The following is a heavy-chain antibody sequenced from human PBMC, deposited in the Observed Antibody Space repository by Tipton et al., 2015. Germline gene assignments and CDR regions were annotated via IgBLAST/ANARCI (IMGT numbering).Heavy chain of an antibody. CDR2: ISHSGNT. CDR1: AYSISSDYY. V-gene: IGHV4-38-2*01. Sequence: LRLSCAVSAYSISSDYYWGWIRQPPGKGLEWIGSISHSGNTYYNPSLKSRVTMSRDTSKNQFSLNLSSVTAADTAGYYCARTGYCSGGSCYFDAFDIWGRGTMVTVSS. J-gene: IGHJ3*02. D-gene: IGHD2-15*01. CDR3: ARTGYCSGGSCYFDAFDI.